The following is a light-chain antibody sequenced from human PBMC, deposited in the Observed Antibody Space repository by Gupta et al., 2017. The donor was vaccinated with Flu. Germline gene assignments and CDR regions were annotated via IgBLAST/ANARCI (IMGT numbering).Light chain of an antibody. J-gene: IGLJ3*02. CDR2: LNSDGSH. CDR3: QTWGTGTGV. CDR1: SGHSSYA. Sequence: VKLTCTLSSGHSSYAIEWHQQQPEKGPRYLMKLNSDGSHSKGDGIPDRFSGSSSGAARYLTISSLQSEDEADYYCQTWGTGTGVFGGGTKLTVL. V-gene: IGLV4-69*01.